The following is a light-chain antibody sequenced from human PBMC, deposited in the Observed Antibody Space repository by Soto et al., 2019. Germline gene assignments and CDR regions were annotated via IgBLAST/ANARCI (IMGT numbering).Light chain of an antibody. V-gene: IGKV1-5*01. CDR2: DAS. CDR1: QSISSW. CDR3: QQSGT. J-gene: IGKJ1*01. Sequence: DIQMTQSPSTLSASVGDRVTITCRASQSISSWLAWYQQKPGKAPKLLIYDASSLESGVPSRFSGSGSGTEFNLTISSLQPDDFATYYCQQSGTFGQGTKVEIK.